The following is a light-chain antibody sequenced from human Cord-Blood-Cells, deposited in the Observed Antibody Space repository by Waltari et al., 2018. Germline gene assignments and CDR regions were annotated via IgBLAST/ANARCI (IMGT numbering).Light chain of an antibody. V-gene: IGLV2-23*01. J-gene: IGLJ1*01. Sequence: QSALTQPASVSGSPGQSITIPCPGTSSAVGSYNLVSWYQPHPGKAPKLMIYEGSKRPSGVSNRFSGSKSGNTASLTISGLQAEDEADYYCCSYAGSSYVFGTGTKVTVL. CDR2: EGS. CDR3: CSYAGSSYV. CDR1: SSAVGSYNL.